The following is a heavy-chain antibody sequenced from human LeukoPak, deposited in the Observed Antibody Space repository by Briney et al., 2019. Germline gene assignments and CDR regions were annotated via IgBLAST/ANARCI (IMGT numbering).Heavy chain of an antibody. Sequence: GGSLRLSCAASGFTFSSYSMNWVRQAPGKGLEWVSSISSSSSYIYYADSVKGRFTISRDNAKNSLYLQMNSLRAEDTAVYYCAREVTYYYGSGSSYWGQGTLVTVSS. CDR1: GFTFSSYS. CDR2: ISSSSSYI. CDR3: AREVTYYYGSGSSY. J-gene: IGHJ4*02. D-gene: IGHD3-10*01. V-gene: IGHV3-21*01.